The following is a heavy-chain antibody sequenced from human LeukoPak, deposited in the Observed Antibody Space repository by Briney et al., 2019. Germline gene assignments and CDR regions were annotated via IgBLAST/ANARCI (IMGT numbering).Heavy chain of an antibody. V-gene: IGHV3-23*01. CDR1: GFTFSTYA. CDR3: ARDAGGRTQREGWFDP. Sequence: GGSLRLSCAASGFTFSTYAMSWVRQAPGKGLEWVSGISGSGDNTNYADSVKGRFTISRDNSKNTLSLQMSSLRVEDTAVYYCARDAGGRTQREGWFDPWGQGTLVTVSS. D-gene: IGHD1-26*01. J-gene: IGHJ5*02. CDR2: ISGSGDNT.